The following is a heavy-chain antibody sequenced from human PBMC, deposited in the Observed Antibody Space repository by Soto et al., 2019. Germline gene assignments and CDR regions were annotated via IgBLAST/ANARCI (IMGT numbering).Heavy chain of an antibody. CDR2: IYYSGST. D-gene: IGHD3-9*01. Sequence: PSETLSLTCTVSGGSISSYYWSWIRQPPGKGLEWIGYIYYSGSTNYNPSLKSRVTISVDTSKNQFSLKLSSVTAADTAVYYCARVPSLYYDILTGYHSIYYGMDVWGQGTTVTVSS. J-gene: IGHJ6*02. CDR1: GGSISSYY. V-gene: IGHV4-59*01. CDR3: ARVPSLYYDILTGYHSIYYGMDV.